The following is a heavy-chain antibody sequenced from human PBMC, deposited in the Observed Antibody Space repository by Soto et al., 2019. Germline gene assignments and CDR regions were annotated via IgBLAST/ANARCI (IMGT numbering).Heavy chain of an antibody. Sequence: PGESLKISCKGSGYSFTSYWVGWVRQKPGKGLEWMGIIYSGDSDTRYSPSFQGQVTISADKSISTAYLQWSTLKASDTAIYYCARHLHITGASRYFDFWGQGILVTVSS. CDR3: ARHLHITGASRYFDF. CDR1: GYSFTSYW. D-gene: IGHD1-20*01. J-gene: IGHJ4*02. V-gene: IGHV5-51*01. CDR2: IYSGDSDT.